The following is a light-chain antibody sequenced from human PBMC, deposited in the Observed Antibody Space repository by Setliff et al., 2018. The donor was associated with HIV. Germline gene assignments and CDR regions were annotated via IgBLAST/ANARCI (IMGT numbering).Light chain of an antibody. CDR3: SSYTSTSTLFV. CDR1: SSDVGRYNL. J-gene: IGLJ1*01. Sequence: QSVLTQPASVSGSPRQAITISCTGTSSDVGRYNLVSWYQQHPGKAPKLRIYDVSNRPSGVSNRFSGSKSGNTASLTISGLQAEDEADYYCSSYTSTSTLFVFGTGTKVTVL. CDR2: DVS. V-gene: IGLV2-14*02.